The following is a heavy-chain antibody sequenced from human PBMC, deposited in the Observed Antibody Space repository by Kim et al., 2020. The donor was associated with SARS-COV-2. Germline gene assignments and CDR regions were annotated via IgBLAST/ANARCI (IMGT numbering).Heavy chain of an antibody. J-gene: IGHJ4*02. Sequence: SNTRSRDSVKGRFTLARDNAKNTLYLQMNSLRAEDTAGYYCARNGVVAFDYWGQGTLVTVSS. D-gene: IGHD2-15*01. CDR2: SNT. V-gene: IGHV3-74*01. CDR3: ARNGVVAFDY.